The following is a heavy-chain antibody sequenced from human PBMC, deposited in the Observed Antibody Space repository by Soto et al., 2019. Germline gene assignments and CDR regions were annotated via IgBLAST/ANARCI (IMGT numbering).Heavy chain of an antibody. CDR2: IFPIDSDT. CDR1: GYTFTRNW. Sequence: GASLKLSCQGSGYTFTRNWIGWVRQMPGKGLEWMGIIFPIDSDTRYSPSSQGQVTISADNSISTAYLQWSSLKASDTAIYYCATPGGRDFNASDVWGQGTMVTVSS. J-gene: IGHJ3*01. V-gene: IGHV5-51*01. CDR3: ATPGGRDFNASDV. D-gene: IGHD2-21*02.